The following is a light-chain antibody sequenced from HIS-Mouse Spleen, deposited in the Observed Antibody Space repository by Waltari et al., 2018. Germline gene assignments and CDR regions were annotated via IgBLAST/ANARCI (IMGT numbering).Light chain of an antibody. CDR2: KDS. CDR3: QSADSSGTYRGV. Sequence: SYELTQPPSVSVSPGQTARITCSGDALPKQYAYWYQEKPGQAPVLVIYKDSERPSGIPEGFSGSSSVTTVTLTISGVQAEDEADYYCQSADSSGTYRGVFGGGTKLTVL. J-gene: IGLJ2*01. V-gene: IGLV3-25*03. CDR1: ALPKQY.